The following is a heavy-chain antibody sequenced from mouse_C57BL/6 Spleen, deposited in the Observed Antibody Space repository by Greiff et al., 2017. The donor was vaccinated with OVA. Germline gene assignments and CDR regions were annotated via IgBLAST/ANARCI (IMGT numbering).Heavy chain of an antibody. V-gene: IGHV1-50*01. CDR2: IDPSDSYT. CDR1: GYTFTSYW. J-gene: IGHJ4*01. D-gene: IGHD2-4*01. Sequence: QVHVKQPGAELVKPGASVKLSCKASGYTFTSYWMQWVKQRPGQGLEWIGEIDPSDSYTNYNQKFKGKATLTVDTSSSTAYMQLSSLTSEDSAVYYCARSHYEDYAMDYWGQGTSVTVSS. CDR3: ARSHYEDYAMDY.